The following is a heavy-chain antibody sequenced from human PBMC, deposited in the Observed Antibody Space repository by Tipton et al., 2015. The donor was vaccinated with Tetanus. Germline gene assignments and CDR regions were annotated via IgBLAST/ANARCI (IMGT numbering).Heavy chain of an antibody. CDR1: GYIFTSYG. Sequence: QLVQSGAEVKKPGASMKVSCKAFGYIFTSYGVSWVRQAPGQGLEWMGWINTHNGDTNYAQRFQGRVTMTRDTSISTAYMELSRLRSDDTAVYYCAKADISGWYDSGYWGQGTLVTVSS. D-gene: IGHD6-19*01. J-gene: IGHJ4*02. V-gene: IGHV1-18*01. CDR3: AKADISGWYDSGY. CDR2: INTHNGDT.